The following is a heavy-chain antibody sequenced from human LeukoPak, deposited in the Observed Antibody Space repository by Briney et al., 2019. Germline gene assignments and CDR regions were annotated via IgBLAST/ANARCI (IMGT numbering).Heavy chain of an antibody. J-gene: IGHJ5*02. V-gene: IGHV4-34*01. CDR2: INHSGST. CDR3: ATLPFDP. Sequence: SETLSLTCAVYGGSFSGYYWSWIRQPPGKGPEWIGEINHSGSTNYNPSLKSRVTISVDTSKNQFSLKLSSVTAADTAVYYCATLPFDPWGQGTLVTVSS. CDR1: GGSFSGYY.